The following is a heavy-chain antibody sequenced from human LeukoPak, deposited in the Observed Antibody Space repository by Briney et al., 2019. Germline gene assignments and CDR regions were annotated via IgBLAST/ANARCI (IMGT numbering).Heavy chain of an antibody. CDR1: GFTFSSYW. V-gene: IGHV3-74*01. CDR2: INSDGSST. J-gene: IGHJ4*02. CDR3: AREYTVYDSSGYYQDY. D-gene: IGHD3-22*01. Sequence: GGSLRLSCAASGFTFSSYWMHWVRQAPGKGLVWVSRINSDGSSTSYADSVKGRFTISRDNAKNTLYLQMNSLRAEDTAVYYCAREYTVYDSSGYYQDYWGQGTLSPSPQ.